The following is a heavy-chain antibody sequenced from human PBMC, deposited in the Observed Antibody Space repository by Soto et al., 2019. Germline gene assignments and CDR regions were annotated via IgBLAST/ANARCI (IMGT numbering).Heavy chain of an antibody. V-gene: IGHV3-30*18. CDR3: AKDGSCGWSNFDY. D-gene: IGHD6-19*01. J-gene: IGHJ4*02. CDR2: ILYEGSNK. Sequence: QVQLVESGGGVVQPGRSLRLSCAASGFIFNNNAMHWVRQAPGKGLEWVAVILYEGSNKYYADSVKGRFTISRDNSKNTLYLEMNTLRAEDTAVYYCAKDGSCGWSNFDYWGQGTLVTVSS. CDR1: GFIFNNNA.